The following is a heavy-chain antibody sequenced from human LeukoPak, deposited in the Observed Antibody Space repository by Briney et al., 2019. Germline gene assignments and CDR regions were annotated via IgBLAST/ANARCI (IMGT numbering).Heavy chain of an antibody. CDR3: AKEEWLLAVYFDY. J-gene: IGHJ4*02. CDR2: ISGSGGST. CDR1: GFTFGNYA. Sequence: GGSLRLSCAASGFTFGNYAMSWVRQAPGKGLEWVSTISGSGGSTYYADSVKGQFTISRDNSKNTLYLQMNSLRAEDTAVYYCAKEEWLLAVYFDYWGQGTLVTVSS. V-gene: IGHV3-23*01. D-gene: IGHD3-3*01.